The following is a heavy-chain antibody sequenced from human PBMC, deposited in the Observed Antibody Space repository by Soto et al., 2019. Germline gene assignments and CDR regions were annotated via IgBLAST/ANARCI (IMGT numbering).Heavy chain of an antibody. Sequence: SETLSLTCTVSGGSVSSTSYYWTWIRQPPGKGLEWIGYIHHSGSTNYNPSLKSRVAISVDTSKNQFSLKLSSVTAADTAVYYCAKDRLRDGSSRQGFDHWGQGTLVTVSS. D-gene: IGHD5-12*01. CDR3: AKDRLRDGSSRQGFDH. CDR2: IHHSGST. V-gene: IGHV4-61*01. CDR1: GGSVSSTSYY. J-gene: IGHJ4*02.